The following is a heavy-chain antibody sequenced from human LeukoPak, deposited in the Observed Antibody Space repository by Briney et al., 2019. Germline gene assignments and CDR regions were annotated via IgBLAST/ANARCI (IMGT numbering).Heavy chain of an antibody. J-gene: IGHJ4*02. V-gene: IGHV4-59*08. D-gene: IGHD5-12*01. CDR1: GGSISNNY. CDR2: IYYRGST. Sequence: SETLSLTCTVSGGSISNNYWSWIRQPPGKGLEWIGYIYYRGSTNYNPSLKSRVTISVDTSKNQFSLKLSSVTAADTAVYYCARVHSGYDFGNRKYYYFDYWGQGTLVTVSS. CDR3: ARVHSGYDFGNRKYYYFDY.